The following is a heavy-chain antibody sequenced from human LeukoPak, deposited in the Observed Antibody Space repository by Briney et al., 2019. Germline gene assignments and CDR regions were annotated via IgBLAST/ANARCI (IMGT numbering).Heavy chain of an antibody. CDR1: GYSFSTYW. Sequence: GESLKIACKGSGYSFSTYWIAWVRQMPGKGLEWMGIFYPGDSDTRYSPSFQGQVTISADKSISTAYLQWSSLKASDTAMYYCARGRGPYYMDVWGKGTTVTVSS. D-gene: IGHD3-10*01. J-gene: IGHJ6*03. V-gene: IGHV5-51*01. CDR3: ARGRGPYYMDV. CDR2: FYPGDSDT.